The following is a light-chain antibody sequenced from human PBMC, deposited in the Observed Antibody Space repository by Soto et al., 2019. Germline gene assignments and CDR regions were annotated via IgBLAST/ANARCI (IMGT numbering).Light chain of an antibody. V-gene: IGLV1-40*01. J-gene: IGLJ2*01. CDR1: SSNIGAGYD. CDR2: GNS. Sequence: QSVLTQPPSVSGAPGQRVTISCTGSSSNIGAGYDVQWYQQLPGAAPKLLIFGNSNRPSGVPDRFSGSRPGTSASLAITGLQAEDEADYFCQSYDISLSVSVIFGGGTQLTVL. CDR3: QSYDISLSVSVI.